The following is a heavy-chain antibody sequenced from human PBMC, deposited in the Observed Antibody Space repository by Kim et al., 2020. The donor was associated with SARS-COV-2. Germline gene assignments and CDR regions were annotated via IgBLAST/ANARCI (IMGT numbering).Heavy chain of an antibody. J-gene: IGHJ6*02. Sequence: GRFTISRDKSKNTLYLQMNSLRAEDTAVYYCARDLASSGWYRYYYYGMDVWGQGTTVTVSS. V-gene: IGHV3-30*07. D-gene: IGHD6-19*01. CDR3: ARDLASSGWYRYYYYGMDV.